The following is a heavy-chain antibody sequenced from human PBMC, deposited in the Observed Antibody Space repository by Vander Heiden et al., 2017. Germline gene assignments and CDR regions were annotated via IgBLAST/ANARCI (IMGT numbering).Heavy chain of an antibody. V-gene: IGHV4-34*01. Sequence: PPGKALEWIGEINHSGSTNYNPSLKSRVTIAVDTSKNQVALKQSSVTAADTDVYYCASSSSHYYYYGMDVWGQGTTVTVSS. CDR2: INHSGST. CDR3: ASSSSHYYYYGMDV. D-gene: IGHD6-6*01. J-gene: IGHJ6*02.